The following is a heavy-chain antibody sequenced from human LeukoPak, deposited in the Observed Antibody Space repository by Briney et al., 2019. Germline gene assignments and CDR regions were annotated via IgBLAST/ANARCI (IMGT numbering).Heavy chain of an antibody. CDR1: GGSISTYY. V-gene: IGHV4-4*09. CDR2: IHASGPT. J-gene: IGHJ4*02. CDR3: ARHDAGIAARPFDN. D-gene: IGHD6-6*01. Sequence: SETLSLTCTVSGGSISTYYWSWIRRPPGKGLEWIAYIHASGPTNYNPTLKSRITISVDTSKNQFSLKLSSVTAADTAVYYCARHDAGIAARPFDNWGQGTLVTVSS.